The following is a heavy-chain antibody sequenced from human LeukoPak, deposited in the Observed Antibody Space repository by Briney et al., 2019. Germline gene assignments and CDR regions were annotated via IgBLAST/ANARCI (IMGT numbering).Heavy chain of an antibody. CDR1: GYPFTGYY. D-gene: IGHD2-2*01. V-gene: IGHV1-46*01. Sequence: GASVKVSCKASGYPFTGYYMHWVRQAPGQGLVWMGIIHPSGGSTSYAQKFQGRVTMTRDTSTSTVYMELSSLRSEDTAVYYCARLRPHDIVVVPAARSWYYGMDVWGQGTTVTVSS. CDR3: ARLRPHDIVVVPAARSWYYGMDV. CDR2: IHPSGGST. J-gene: IGHJ6*02.